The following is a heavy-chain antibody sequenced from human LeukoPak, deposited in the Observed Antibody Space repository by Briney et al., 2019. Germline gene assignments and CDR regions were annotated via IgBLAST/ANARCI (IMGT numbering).Heavy chain of an antibody. V-gene: IGHV4-38-2*02. CDR1: GYSISSGYY. CDR3: ARQTGSGLFILP. CDR2: IYYSGST. D-gene: IGHD3/OR15-3a*01. Sequence: PSETLSLTCTVSGYSISSGYYWGWIRQPPGKGLEWIGYIYYSGSTNYNPSLKSRVTISVDTSKNQFSLRLTSVTAADTAVYYCARQTGSGLFILPGGQGTLVTVSS. J-gene: IGHJ4*02.